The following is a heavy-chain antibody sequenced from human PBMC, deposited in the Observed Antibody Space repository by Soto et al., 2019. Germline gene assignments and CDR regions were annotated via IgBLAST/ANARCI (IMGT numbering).Heavy chain of an antibody. CDR2: ITGSGGAT. J-gene: IGHJ4*02. V-gene: IGHV3-23*01. D-gene: IGHD6-19*01. Sequence: EVQLLESGGGLFQPGRSLRRSCTGSGFTFGNSALSWVRQAPGKGLEWVSAITGSGGATYYADSMKGRLTISRDNSKNKLYLDVNRLRAEETGIYFCAKVRTKSHSAVPFDYWGQGTQVTVSS. CDR3: AKVRTKSHSAVPFDY. CDR1: GFTFGNSA.